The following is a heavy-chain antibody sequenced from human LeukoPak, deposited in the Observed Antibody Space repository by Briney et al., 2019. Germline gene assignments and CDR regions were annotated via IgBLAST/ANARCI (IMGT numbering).Heavy chain of an antibody. V-gene: IGHV3-30-3*01. D-gene: IGHD3-10*01. CDR1: GFTFRTYA. Sequence: PGRSLRLPCVVSGFTFRTYAMHWVRQAPGKGLEWVAVVSYDGSNKYYADSVQGRFTISRDNSRNTLHLQMNSLRAEDTAVYYCARDSGRFDVFDIWGQGTMVTVSS. CDR3: ARDSGRFDVFDI. CDR2: VSYDGSNK. J-gene: IGHJ3*02.